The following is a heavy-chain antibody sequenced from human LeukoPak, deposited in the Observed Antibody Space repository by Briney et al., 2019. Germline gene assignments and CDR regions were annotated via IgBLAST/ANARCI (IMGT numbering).Heavy chain of an antibody. J-gene: IGHJ3*02. Sequence: GGSLRLSCAASGFTISSNYLSWVRQAPGKGLEWVSAISSSGGSTYYADSVKGRFTISRDNSANTLYLQMNSLRAEDTAVYYCARDYSGWLQSDAFDIWGQGTMVTVSS. CDR1: GFTISSNY. CDR3: ARDYSGWLQSDAFDI. CDR2: ISSSGGST. V-gene: IGHV3-23*01. D-gene: IGHD5-24*01.